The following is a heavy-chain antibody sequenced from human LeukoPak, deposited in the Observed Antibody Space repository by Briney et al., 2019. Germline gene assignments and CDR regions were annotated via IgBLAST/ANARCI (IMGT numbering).Heavy chain of an antibody. J-gene: IGHJ6*03. CDR3: ATGMTRSYYYYYYMDV. CDR2: FDPEDGET. Sequence: ASVKVSCKVSGYTLTELSMHWVRQAPGKGLEWMGGFDPEDGETIYAQKFQGRVTMTEDTSTDTAYMELSSLRSEDTAAYYCATGMTRSYYYYYYMDVWGKGTTVTVSS. V-gene: IGHV1-24*01. CDR1: GYTLTELS.